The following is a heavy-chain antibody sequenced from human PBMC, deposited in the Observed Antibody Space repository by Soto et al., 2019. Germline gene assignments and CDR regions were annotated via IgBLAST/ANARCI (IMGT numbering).Heavy chain of an antibody. J-gene: IGHJ1*01. CDR1: GASITSGGYY. Sequence: QVQLQESGPGLVKPSQTLSLTCTVSGASITSGGYYWSWTRQHPGKGLEWIGYIYYSGSTYYNPSLQSRVTISVDTSKNQFSLKLSSVTAADTAVYYCTRSIQHWGQGTLVTVSS. CDR2: IYYSGST. V-gene: IGHV4-31*03. CDR3: TRSIQH.